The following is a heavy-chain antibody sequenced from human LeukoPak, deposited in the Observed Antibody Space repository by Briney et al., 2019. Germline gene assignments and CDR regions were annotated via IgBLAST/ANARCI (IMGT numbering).Heavy chain of an antibody. J-gene: IGHJ4*02. CDR2: IKQGGSEN. CDR1: EIAFTCW. Sequence: GGSLRLSCAASEIAFTCWMSWWRQAPGKGLVWVANIKQGGSENYYFGSVKGRFIVSRDNAKKSLYLQMNSLRAEDTAVYYCASAFLDDFWSGHFWGQGTPVTVSS. D-gene: IGHD3-3*01. CDR3: ASAFLDDFWSGHF. V-gene: IGHV3-7*01.